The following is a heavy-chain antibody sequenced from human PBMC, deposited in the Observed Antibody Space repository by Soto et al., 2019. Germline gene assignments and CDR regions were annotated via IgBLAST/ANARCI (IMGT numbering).Heavy chain of an antibody. V-gene: IGHV1-8*01. J-gene: IGHJ5*02. CDR1: GYTFTSFD. D-gene: IGHD3-16*01. Sequence: QEQLVQSGAEVRKPGASVKVSCKASGYTFTSFDIQWVRQATGQGLEWMGWMKPNIRNTGYEQKCQGRVSMTRDTSITTAYMELRSLRSEDTNLYYCARQTAYGGYWFDTWGQGTMFAVSS. CDR3: ARQTAYGGYWFDT. CDR2: MKPNIRNT.